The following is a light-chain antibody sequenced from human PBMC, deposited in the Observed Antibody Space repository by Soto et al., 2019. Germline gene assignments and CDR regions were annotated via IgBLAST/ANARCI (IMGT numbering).Light chain of an antibody. CDR2: RDH. CDR1: RSNIESHY. V-gene: IGLV1-47*01. Sequence: QSVLTHTPATSGTPGQRVTISCSGSRSNIESHYVFWYRRLPRTAPKVLIYRDHQRPSGVPDRFSGTKFGASASLAISGLRSEGEADYLCAAWDDRLTGGVFCGGTTLTVL. CDR3: AAWDDRLTGGV. J-gene: IGLJ3*02.